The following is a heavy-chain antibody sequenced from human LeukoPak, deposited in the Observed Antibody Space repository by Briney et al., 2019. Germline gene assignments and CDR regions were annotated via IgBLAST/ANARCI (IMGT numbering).Heavy chain of an antibody. D-gene: IGHD3-10*02. J-gene: IGHJ5*02. CDR1: GFTFKLYA. CDR3: AKERGPYVGIDNNWCDP. CDR2: ICGSCEDR. Sequence: GGSLRLSCTASGFTFKLYAMTWVREAPGKGLEWGSHICGSCEDRHNTHSVKGGYIISSDNYNNTLYVQMNSLRAEDGAVYYCAKERGPYVGIDNNWCDPGGKGTLVIVS. V-gene: IGHV3-23*01.